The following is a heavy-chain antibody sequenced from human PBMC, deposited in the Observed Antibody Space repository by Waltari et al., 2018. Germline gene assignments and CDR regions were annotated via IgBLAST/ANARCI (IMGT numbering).Heavy chain of an antibody. CDR3: ARDFGGRNDY. CDR1: GFTVSSNW. V-gene: IGHV3-74*01. Sequence: EVQVVESGGGLVQPGGSLRLSCAASGFTVSSNWMHWVRQAPGKGLEWVSRINENGRTINYAGSVRGRFTISRDNTKNMLYLQMSSLRAEDTAIYYCARDFGGRNDYWGQGTLVTVSS. CDR2: INENGRTI. D-gene: IGHD2-15*01. J-gene: IGHJ4*02.